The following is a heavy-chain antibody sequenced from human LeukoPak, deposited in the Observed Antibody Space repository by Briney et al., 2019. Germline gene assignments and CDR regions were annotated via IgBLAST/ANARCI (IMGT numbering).Heavy chain of an antibody. V-gene: IGHV1-46*01. CDR2: INPSGCST. CDR3: AREDVVLVDAVRYYYYGMDV. D-gene: IGHD2-8*01. J-gene: IGHJ6*02. CDR1: GYNFISYY. Sequence: ASVTVSCKASGYNFISYYMHWVRQAPGQGLEWMGIINPSGCSTSYAQKFQDRVTMTRDTSTSTVYMELSSLKSEDTAVYYCAREDVVLVDAVRYYYYGMDVWGQGTTVTVSS.